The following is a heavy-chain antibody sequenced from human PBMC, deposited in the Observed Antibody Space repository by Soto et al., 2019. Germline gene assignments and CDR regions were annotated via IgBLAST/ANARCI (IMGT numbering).Heavy chain of an antibody. CDR1: GYTFTSYG. Sequence: QVQLVQSGAEVKKPGASVKVSCKASGYTFTSYGISWVRQAPGQGLEWMGWISAYNGNTNYAQKLQGRVTMTTDTSTSPAYMELRSLSSDDTAVYYFATATYPKYYFDYWGQGTLVTVSS. V-gene: IGHV1-18*01. J-gene: IGHJ4*02. CDR3: ATATYPKYYFDY. CDR2: ISAYNGNT.